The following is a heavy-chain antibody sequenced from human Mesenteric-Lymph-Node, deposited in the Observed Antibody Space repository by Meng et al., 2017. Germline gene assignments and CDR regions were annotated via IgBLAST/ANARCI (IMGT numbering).Heavy chain of an antibody. J-gene: IGHJ5*02. CDR1: GGSFSGYY. CDR2: INHSGST. V-gene: IGHV4-34*01. CDR3: ARRYGASAYNWFDP. D-gene: IGHD4-17*01. Sequence: QGTPEEWGAGLLKPSETLSLPCAVYGGSFSGYYWSWIRQPPGKGLEWIGEINHSGSTNYNPSLKSRVTISVDTSKNQFSLKLSSVTAADTAVYYCARRYGASAYNWFDPWGQGTLVTVSS.